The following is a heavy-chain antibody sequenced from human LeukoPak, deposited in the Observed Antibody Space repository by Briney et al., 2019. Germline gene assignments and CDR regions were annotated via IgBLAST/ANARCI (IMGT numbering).Heavy chain of an antibody. Sequence: SETLSLTCTVSGGSVSSGSYYWRWIRQPPGKGLEWIGYIYYSGSTNYNPSLKSRVTISVDTSKNQFSLKLSSVTAADTAVYYCARDWVAAAGNYFDYWGQGTLVTVSS. CDR3: ARDWVAAAGNYFDY. CDR1: GGSVSSGSYY. V-gene: IGHV4-61*01. CDR2: IYYSGST. D-gene: IGHD6-13*01. J-gene: IGHJ4*02.